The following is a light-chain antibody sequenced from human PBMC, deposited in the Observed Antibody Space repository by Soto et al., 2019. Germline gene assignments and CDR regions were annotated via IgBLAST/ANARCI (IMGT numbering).Light chain of an antibody. Sequence: DIQMTQSPSTLSAAVGDRVPITSRAGRSFSRGLAWYRQKPGKAPKFLTYKASSLESGGQPRFSGSGSGIEFTLTISSLQPDDFATYYCQQYNSFPTFGQGTKVEIK. CDR2: KAS. CDR3: QQYNSFPT. V-gene: IGKV1-5*03. CDR1: RSFSRG. J-gene: IGKJ1*01.